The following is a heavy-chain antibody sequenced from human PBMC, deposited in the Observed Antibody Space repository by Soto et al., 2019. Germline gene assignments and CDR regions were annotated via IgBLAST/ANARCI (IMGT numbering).Heavy chain of an antibody. J-gene: IGHJ4*02. CDR2: INPNNGGT. CDR3: ARDLPIVGTTTWDY. CDR1: GYTFTGYY. Sequence: QVQLVQSGAEVKKSGASVMVSCKASGYTFTGYYIHWVRHTPGQELEWMGWINPNNGGTNYVQKFQGRVTMTRDTSISTAYMELRRLTSDDTAVYYCARDLPIVGTTTWDYWGQGTLVTVSS. V-gene: IGHV1-2*02. D-gene: IGHD1-26*01.